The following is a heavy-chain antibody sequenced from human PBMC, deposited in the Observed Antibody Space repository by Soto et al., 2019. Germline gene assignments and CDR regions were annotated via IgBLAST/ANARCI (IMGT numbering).Heavy chain of an antibody. CDR3: VRGEGGWETY. V-gene: IGHV3-74*01. J-gene: IGHJ4*02. CDR2: INSDGSST. CDR1: GFTFSSYW. D-gene: IGHD6-19*01. Sequence: GRSLRLSCAASGFTFSSYWMHWVRQAPGKGLVWVSRINSDGSSTTYADSVKGRFTISRDNAKNTLYLQMNSLRAEDTAVYYYVRGEGGWETYWGRGTLVTVSS.